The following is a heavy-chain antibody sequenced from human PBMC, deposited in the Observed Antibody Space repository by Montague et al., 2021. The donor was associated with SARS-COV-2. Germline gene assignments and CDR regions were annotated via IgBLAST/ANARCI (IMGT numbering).Heavy chain of an antibody. CDR1: GGSINSYY. CDR3: ARADLGPAPTAFDI. J-gene: IGHJ3*02. V-gene: IGHV4-59*01. Sequence: SETLSLTCTVSGGSINSYYWTWIRQPPGKGLEWIGYIYNRGTAKYNPSLKSRVTVSLDTSKDQFSLRLNSVTAADTAVCYCARADLGPAPTAFDIWGPGTMVTVSS. CDR2: IYNRGTA. D-gene: IGHD3-16*01.